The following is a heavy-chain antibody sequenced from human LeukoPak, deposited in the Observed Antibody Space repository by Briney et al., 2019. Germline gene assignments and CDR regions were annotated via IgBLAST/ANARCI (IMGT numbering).Heavy chain of an antibody. J-gene: IGHJ4*02. V-gene: IGHV3-7*01. Sequence: PAGGSLRLSCAASGFTFTAYAMSWFRQTPEKGLEWVANIHDDGIVTHYVDSVKGRFTISRDNARNSVNLQLNSLRVEDTALYYCARGRGWVDHWGQGTLVTVSS. CDR3: ARGRGWVDH. CDR1: GFTFTAYA. CDR2: IHDDGIVT. D-gene: IGHD3-16*01.